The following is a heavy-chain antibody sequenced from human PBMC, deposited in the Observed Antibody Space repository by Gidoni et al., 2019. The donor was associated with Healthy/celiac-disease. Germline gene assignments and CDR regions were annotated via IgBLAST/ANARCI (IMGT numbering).Heavy chain of an antibody. CDR1: GFTFSSYA. CDR3: AKDLRGYSSGRDAFDI. D-gene: IGHD6-19*01. CDR2: ISGSGGST. V-gene: IGHV3-23*01. J-gene: IGHJ3*02. Sequence: EVQLLESGGGLVQPGGSLRLSCAASGFTFSSYAMSWVRQAPGKGLEWVSTISGSGGSTYYADSVKGRFTISRDNSKNTLYLQMNSLRAEDTAVYYCAKDLRGYSSGRDAFDIWGQGTMVTVSS.